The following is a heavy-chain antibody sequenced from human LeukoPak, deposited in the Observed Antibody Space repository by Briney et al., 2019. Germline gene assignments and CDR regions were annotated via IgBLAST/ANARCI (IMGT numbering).Heavy chain of an antibody. CDR1: GDSISSSYYY. Sequence: PSETLSLTCAVSGDSISSSYYYWGWIRQPPGKGLEWIGSIYSSGTTYYNPSLKSRVTISVDASKNHFSLTLNSVTAADTAVYYCARRGTGSYSRFDPWGQGTLVTVSS. J-gene: IGHJ5*02. CDR3: ARRGTGSYSRFDP. D-gene: IGHD1-26*01. V-gene: IGHV4-39*02. CDR2: IYSSGTT.